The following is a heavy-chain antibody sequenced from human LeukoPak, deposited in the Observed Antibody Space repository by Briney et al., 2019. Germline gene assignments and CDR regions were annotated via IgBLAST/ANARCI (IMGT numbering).Heavy chain of an antibody. D-gene: IGHD2-2*01. J-gene: IGHJ3*02. V-gene: IGHV3-15*01. Sequence: GGSLRLSCAASEFTFSSYWMSWVRQAPGKGLEWIGRIKSKTDGGTADYAAPVKGRITISRDDSKNTLYLQINSLKTDDTALYYCTTRTWADGFDIWGQGTMLTVSS. CDR2: IKSKTDGGTA. CDR1: EFTFSSYW. CDR3: TTRTWADGFDI.